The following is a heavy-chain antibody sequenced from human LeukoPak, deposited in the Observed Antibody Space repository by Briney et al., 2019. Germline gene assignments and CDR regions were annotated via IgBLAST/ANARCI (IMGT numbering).Heavy chain of an antibody. D-gene: IGHD6-6*01. CDR2: IYHSGST. V-gene: IGHV4-38-2*02. J-gene: IGHJ6*03. CDR1: GYSISSGYY. CDR3: ARPSSIAAREVVGYYYYYMDV. Sequence: PSETLSLTCTVSGYSISSGYYWGWIRQPPGKGLEWIGSIYHSGSTYYNPSLKSRVTISVDTSKNQFSLKLSSVTAADTAVYYCARPSSIAAREVVGYYYYYMDVWGKGTTVTVSS.